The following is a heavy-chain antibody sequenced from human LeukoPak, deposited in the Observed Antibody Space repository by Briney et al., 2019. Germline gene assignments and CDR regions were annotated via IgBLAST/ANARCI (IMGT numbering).Heavy chain of an antibody. J-gene: IGHJ5*01. V-gene: IGHV4-59*01. CDR3: ARGAGWYDS. CDR2: IHYSGGT. Sequence: SETLSLTCTVSGGSINNYYWSWLRQPPGKGLEWIGYIHYSGGTNYNFSLKSRVTISVDTSKSQFSLKLSSVTAADTAVYYCARGAGWYDSWGQGTLVTVSS. CDR1: GGSINNYY.